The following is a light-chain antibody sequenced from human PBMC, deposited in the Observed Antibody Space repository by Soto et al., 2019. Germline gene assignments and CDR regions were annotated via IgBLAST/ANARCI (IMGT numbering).Light chain of an antibody. J-gene: IGLJ2*01. CDR3: QSYDTSLSGSMI. CDR2: GNN. CDR1: SSNIGAGFD. V-gene: IGLV1-40*01. Sequence: QLVLTQPPSVSGAPGQRVTISCTGSSSNIGAGFDVHWYQQLPGTAPQLLIYGNNNRPSGVPDRFSGSKSGTSASLAIAGLQAEDEADYYCQSYDTSLSGSMIFGGGTKLTVL.